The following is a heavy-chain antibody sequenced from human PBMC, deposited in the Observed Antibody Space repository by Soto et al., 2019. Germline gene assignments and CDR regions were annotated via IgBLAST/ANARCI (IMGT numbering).Heavy chain of an antibody. Sequence: GGSLRLSCAASGFTFSSYGMHWVRQAPGKGLEWVAVISYDGGNKYYADSVKGRFTISRDNSKNTLYLQMNSLRAEDTAVYYCAKDLGGVAVAGTVYFDPWGQGTLVTVSS. CDR1: GFTFSSYG. CDR2: ISYDGGNK. J-gene: IGHJ5*02. V-gene: IGHV3-30*18. D-gene: IGHD6-19*01. CDR3: AKDLGGVAVAGTVYFDP.